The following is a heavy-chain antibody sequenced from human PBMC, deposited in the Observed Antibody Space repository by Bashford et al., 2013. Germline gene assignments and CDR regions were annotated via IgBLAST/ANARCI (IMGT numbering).Heavy chain of an antibody. CDR3: ARHVRVDPNFDWLIAARPDY. CDR1: GDSIASNYY. Sequence: SETLSLTCTVSGDSIASNYYWGWIRQPPGKGLEWIGYVLYSGNPYYNFSLKSRVTISVDTSNNQFSLNLNFVTAADTAVYFCARHVRVDPNFDWLIAARPDYWGPGILVTVSS. CDR2: VLYSGNP. J-gene: IGHJ4*02. D-gene: IGHD3-9*01. V-gene: IGHV4-39*01.